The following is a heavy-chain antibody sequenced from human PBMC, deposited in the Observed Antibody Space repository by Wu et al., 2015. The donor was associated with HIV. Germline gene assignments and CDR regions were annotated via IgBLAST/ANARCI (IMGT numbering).Heavy chain of an antibody. Sequence: QVQLVQSGAEVRKPGSSVKVSCKASGGTFSGYAVSWLRQAPGQGLEWMGGIIPVFGLPKYSQRFEGRVTISADESTSTVYMELSSLRSEDTAMYYCANHSPPSRDEVAHHLLYYFYYMDVWGKGTKVTVSS. J-gene: IGHJ6*03. CDR1: GGTFSGYA. CDR2: IIPVFGLP. CDR3: ANHSPPSRDEVAHHLLYYFYYMDV. D-gene: IGHD2-2*02. V-gene: IGHV1-69*12.